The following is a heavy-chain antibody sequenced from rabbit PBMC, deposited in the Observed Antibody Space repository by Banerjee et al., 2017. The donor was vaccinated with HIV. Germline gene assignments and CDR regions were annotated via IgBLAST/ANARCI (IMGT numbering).Heavy chain of an antibody. V-gene: IGHV1S40*01. CDR1: GFSFSSGYD. Sequence: QSLEESGGDLVKPGASLTLTCKASGFSFSSGYDMCWVRQAPGKGLEWIACIYTGSSGSTYYASWAKGRFTISKTSSTVDLKMTSLTAADTATYFCARDSYAGSNYYIYNLWGQGTLVTVS. D-gene: IGHD8-1*01. CDR2: IYTGSSGST. J-gene: IGHJ4*01. CDR3: ARDSYAGSNYYIYNL.